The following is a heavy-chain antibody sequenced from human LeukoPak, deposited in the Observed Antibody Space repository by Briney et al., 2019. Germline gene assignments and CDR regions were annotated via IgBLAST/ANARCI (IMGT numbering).Heavy chain of an antibody. CDR3: ASTTVTTFFYSPADY. CDR1: GFTFSSYA. CDR2: ISGSGGST. D-gene: IGHD4-17*01. Sequence: GGSLRLSCAASGFTFSSYAMSWVRQAPGKGLEWVSAISGSGGSTYYADSVKGRFTISRDNSKNTLYLQMNSLRAEDTAVYYCASTTVTTFFYSPADYWGQGTLVTVSS. V-gene: IGHV3-23*01. J-gene: IGHJ4*02.